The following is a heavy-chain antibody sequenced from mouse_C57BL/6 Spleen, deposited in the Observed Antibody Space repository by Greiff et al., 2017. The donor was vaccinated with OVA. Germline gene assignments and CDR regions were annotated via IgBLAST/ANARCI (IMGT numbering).Heavy chain of an antibody. J-gene: IGHJ4*01. CDR1: GYTFTSYW. V-gene: IGHV1-50*01. CDR3: ARPPFTTVVANYAMDY. CDR2: IDPSDSYT. Sequence: KQSCKASGYTFTSYWMQWVKQRPGQGLEWIGEIDPSDSYTNYNQKFKGKATLTVDTSSSTAYMQLSSLTSEDSAVYYCARPPFTTVVANYAMDYWGQGTSVTVSS. D-gene: IGHD1-1*01.